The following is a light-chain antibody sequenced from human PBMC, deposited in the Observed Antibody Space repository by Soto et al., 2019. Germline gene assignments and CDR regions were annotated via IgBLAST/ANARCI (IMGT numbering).Light chain of an antibody. CDR2: DAS. CDR3: QQYYDWPGT. Sequence: VMTQSPATLSVSPGERATLSCRASQSVSSNLAWYQQKPGQAPRLLIYDASTRDTGIPARFSGSGSGTEFTLTISSLQSEDFAVYYCQQYYDWPGTFGQGTKVEIK. V-gene: IGKV3-15*01. CDR1: QSVSSN. J-gene: IGKJ1*01.